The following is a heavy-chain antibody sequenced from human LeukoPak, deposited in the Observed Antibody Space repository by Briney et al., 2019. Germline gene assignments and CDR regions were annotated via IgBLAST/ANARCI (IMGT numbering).Heavy chain of an antibody. Sequence: GGSLRLSCAASGFTFSSYAMRWVRQAPGKGLEWVAVISYDGSNKYYADSVKGRFTISRDNSKNTLYLQMNSLRAEDTAVYYCARAGGYGDYGLDYWGQGTLVTVSS. CDR3: ARAGGYGDYGLDY. CDR1: GFTFSSYA. V-gene: IGHV3-30-3*01. J-gene: IGHJ4*02. D-gene: IGHD4-17*01. CDR2: ISYDGSNK.